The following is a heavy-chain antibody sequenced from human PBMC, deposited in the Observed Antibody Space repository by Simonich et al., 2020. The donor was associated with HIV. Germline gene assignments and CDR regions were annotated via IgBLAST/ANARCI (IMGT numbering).Heavy chain of an antibody. D-gene: IGHD4-17*01. Sequence: QVQLVQSGAEVKKPGASVKVSCKVSGYTLSELSMHWVRQVLGNGLEWMGGLEPEDGETNYEQKFQGKVIMTEDTSTDTAYMELRSRRSDDTAVYYCARVAVHYGDSVDAFDFWGQGTMVTVSS. J-gene: IGHJ3*01. V-gene: IGHV1-24*01. CDR2: LEPEDGET. CDR3: ARVAVHYGDSVDAFDF. CDR1: GYTLSELS.